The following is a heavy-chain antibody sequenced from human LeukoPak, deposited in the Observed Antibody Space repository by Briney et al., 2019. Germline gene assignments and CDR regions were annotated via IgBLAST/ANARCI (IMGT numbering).Heavy chain of an antibody. Sequence: GGPLRLSCAASGFTFSSYSMNWVRQAPGKGLEWVSSISSSSSYIYYTDSVKGRFTISRDNAKNSLYLQMNSLRAEDTAVYYCARDGIAVATLDYWGQGTLVTVSS. CDR2: ISSSSSYI. CDR1: GFTFSSYS. V-gene: IGHV3-21*01. CDR3: ARDGIAVATLDY. J-gene: IGHJ4*02. D-gene: IGHD6-19*01.